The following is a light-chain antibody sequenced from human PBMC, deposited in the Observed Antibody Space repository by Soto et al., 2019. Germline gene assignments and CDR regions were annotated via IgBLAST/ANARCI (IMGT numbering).Light chain of an antibody. CDR2: GNT. V-gene: IGLV1-40*01. CDR1: SSNIGAGYD. CDR3: QSHDNSLHASV. J-gene: IGLJ1*01. Sequence: QSVLTQPPSVSGAPGQRVTISCTGSSSNIGAGYDVHWYLQLPGTAPKLLIYGNTNRPSGVPDRFSGSKSGSSASLAITGLQAEDEADYSCQSHDNSLHASVFGTGTKVTVL.